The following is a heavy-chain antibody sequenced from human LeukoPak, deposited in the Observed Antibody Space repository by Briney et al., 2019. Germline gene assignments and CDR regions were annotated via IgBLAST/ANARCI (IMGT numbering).Heavy chain of an antibody. CDR1: GFTFSSYG. Sequence: GGSLRLSCAASGFTFSSYGMHWVRQAPGKGLEWVGFIRIKVYGGTSEYAASVKGRFTISRDDSKSIAYLQMNSLKTEDTAVYFCARVGPGALGDWFDPWGQGTLVTVSS. CDR2: IRIKVYGGTS. CDR3: ARVGPGALGDWFDP. J-gene: IGHJ5*02. V-gene: IGHV3-49*04. D-gene: IGHD2-2*01.